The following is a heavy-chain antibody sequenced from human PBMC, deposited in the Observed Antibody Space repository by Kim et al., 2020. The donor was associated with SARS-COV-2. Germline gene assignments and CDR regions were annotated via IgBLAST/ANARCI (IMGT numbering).Heavy chain of an antibody. CDR3: ARDRIGELSKNGLDV. Sequence: GGSLRLSCAASGFTFSDYNLNWVRQAPGKGLEWVAYISTSSSPIYYADSVKGRFTISRDNAKNLLYLHMKSLRAEDTAVYYCARDRIGELSKNGLDVWGQGTTVTVSS. CDR1: GFTFSDYN. D-gene: IGHD3-10*01. J-gene: IGHJ6*02. V-gene: IGHV3-48*04. CDR2: ISTSSSPI.